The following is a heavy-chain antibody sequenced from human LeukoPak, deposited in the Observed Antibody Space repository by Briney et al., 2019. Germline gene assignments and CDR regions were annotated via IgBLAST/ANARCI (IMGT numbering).Heavy chain of an antibody. CDR2: VNSDESIT. CDR1: GFTFSSYW. J-gene: IGHJ6*02. V-gene: IGHV3-74*01. Sequence: GGSLRLSCAASGFTFSSYWVHWVRHAPGKGLVWVLRVNSDESITTYADSVNGRFTISRDNAKNTLYLQMKSLRAEDTAVYYCARGHLPTPRSAMDVWGQGTTVTVSS. D-gene: IGHD3-3*02. CDR3: ARGHLPTPRSAMDV.